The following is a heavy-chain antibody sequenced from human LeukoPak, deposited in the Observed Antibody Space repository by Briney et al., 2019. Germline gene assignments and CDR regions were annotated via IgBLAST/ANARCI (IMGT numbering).Heavy chain of an antibody. Sequence: PSETLSLTCAVYGGSFSGYYWSWIRQPPGKGLEWIGEINHSGSTNYNPSLKSRVTIPVDTSKNQFSLKLSSVTAADTAVYYCARGPFGYCSSTSCYTRRYFDYWGQGNLVTVSS. D-gene: IGHD2-2*02. CDR1: GGSFSGYY. V-gene: IGHV4-34*01. CDR3: ARGPFGYCSSTSCYTRRYFDY. J-gene: IGHJ4*02. CDR2: INHSGST.